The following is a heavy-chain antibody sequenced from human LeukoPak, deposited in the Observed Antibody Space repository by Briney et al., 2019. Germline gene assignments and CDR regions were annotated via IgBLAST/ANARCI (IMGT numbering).Heavy chain of an antibody. V-gene: IGHV1-18*01. CDR1: GYTFTSYG. Sequence: GASVKVSCKASGYTFTSYGISWVRQAPGQGLEWMGWISAYNGNTNYAQKLQGRVTMTTDTSTSTAYMELRSLRSDDTAVYYCARAPGEYSSSWYIPYYYYYYMDVWGKGTTVTVSS. D-gene: IGHD6-13*01. CDR2: ISAYNGNT. CDR3: ARAPGEYSSSWYIPYYYYYYMDV. J-gene: IGHJ6*03.